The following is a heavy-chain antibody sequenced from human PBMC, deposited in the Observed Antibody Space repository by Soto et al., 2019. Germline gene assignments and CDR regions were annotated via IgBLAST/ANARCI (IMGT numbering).Heavy chain of an antibody. CDR3: AGLNINRWYDSFDL. D-gene: IGHD6-13*01. CDR1: GYTFTGYY. CDR2: INPGSGGT. Sequence: ASVKVSCKASGYTFTGYYLHWVRQAPGQGLEWMGWINPGSGGTNYAQQFEGRVTMTRDTSISSAYMELSGLRSDDTAVYYCAGLNINRWYDSFDLWRQGTMVSVPS. J-gene: IGHJ3*01. V-gene: IGHV1-2*02.